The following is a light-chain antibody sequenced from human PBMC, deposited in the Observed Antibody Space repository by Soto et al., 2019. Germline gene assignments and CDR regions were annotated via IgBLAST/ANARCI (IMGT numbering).Light chain of an antibody. CDR2: EMT. CDR1: SNDVGGYTY. CDR3: PSYTTSNTVG. J-gene: IGLJ2*01. Sequence: QSVLTQPASVSGSPGQSITMTCTGTSNDVGGYTYVSWYQQHPGKAPKLLIYEMTNRPPGVSSRFSASKSGNTASLTISGLQADDEALYYFPSYTTSNTVGFGGGTQVTXL. V-gene: IGLV2-14*01.